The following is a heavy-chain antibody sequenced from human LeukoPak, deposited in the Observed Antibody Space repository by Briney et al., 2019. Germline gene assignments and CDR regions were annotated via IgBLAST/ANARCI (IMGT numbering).Heavy chain of an antibody. CDR2: LYSGGAT. V-gene: IGHV3-53*01. CDR1: GFTVSSNC. Sequence: GVSLRLSCAASGFTVSSNCMSWVRQPAGKGLKWVSVLYSGGATFYADSVKGRFTISRDTSKNTLYLQMNDLRADDTAVYYCTKLKGWYGEGFFDYWGQGTLVTVSS. D-gene: IGHD6-19*01. J-gene: IGHJ4*02. CDR3: TKLKGWYGEGFFDY.